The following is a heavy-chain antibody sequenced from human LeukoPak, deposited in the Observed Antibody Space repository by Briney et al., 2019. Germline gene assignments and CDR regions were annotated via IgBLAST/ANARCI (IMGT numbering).Heavy chain of an antibody. J-gene: IGHJ4*02. CDR3: AKQTTTSCYTGSDY. V-gene: IGHV3-23*01. CDR1: GFTFSSYA. CDR2: ICSSDNSR. D-gene: IGHD2-2*02. Sequence: GGSLRLSCVASGFTFSSYAMSWVRQVPGKGLEWVSGICSSDNSRYYADSVKGRFTISRDNSKNTLYLQMNSLRADDTAVYYCAKQTTTSCYTGSDYWGQGTLVTVSS.